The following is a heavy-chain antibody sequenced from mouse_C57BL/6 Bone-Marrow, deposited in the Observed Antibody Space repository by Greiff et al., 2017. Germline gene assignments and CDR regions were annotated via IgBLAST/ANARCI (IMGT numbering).Heavy chain of an antibody. D-gene: IGHD4-1*02. CDR3: ATTGTGSGAMDY. Sequence: VQLQQPGAELVKPGASVKMSCKASGYTFTSYWITWVKQRPGQGLEWIGDIYPGSGSTNYNEKFKSKATLTVDTSSSTAYMQLSSLTSEDSAVYYCATTGTGSGAMDYWGQGTSVTVSS. CDR1: GYTFTSYW. CDR2: IYPGSGST. V-gene: IGHV1-55*01. J-gene: IGHJ4*01.